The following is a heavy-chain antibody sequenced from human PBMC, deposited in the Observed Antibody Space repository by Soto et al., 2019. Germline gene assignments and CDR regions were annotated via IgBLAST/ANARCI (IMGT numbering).Heavy chain of an antibody. CDR1: GGSISSGGYY. J-gene: IGHJ6*04. D-gene: IGHD1-26*01. V-gene: IGHV4-31*03. CDR3: VRVQSWDTKYYADV. CDR2: IYYSGST. Sequence: PSETLSLTCTVSGGSISSGGYYWSWIRQHPGKGLEWIVYIYYSGSTYYNPSLKSRVTISVDASKNQFSLQLTSVTAADTAVYFCVRVQSWDTKYYADVWGGGTTVTVSS.